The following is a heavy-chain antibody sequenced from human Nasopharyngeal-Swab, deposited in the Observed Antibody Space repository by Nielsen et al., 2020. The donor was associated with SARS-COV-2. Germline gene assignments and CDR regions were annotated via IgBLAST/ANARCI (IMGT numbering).Heavy chain of an antibody. V-gene: IGHV3-23*01. CDR1: GFIFSNFA. J-gene: IGHJ3*02. D-gene: IGHD5-18*01. CDR2: ISGSGGST. CDR3: VRDGALIQLWLLPHALDI. Sequence: GESLKISCAASGFIFSNFAMSWVRQAPGKGLEWVSIISGSGGSTYYADSVKGRFTISRDNANNSLYLQMNSLRADDTAVYYCVRDGALIQLWLLPHALDIWGQGTLVTVSS.